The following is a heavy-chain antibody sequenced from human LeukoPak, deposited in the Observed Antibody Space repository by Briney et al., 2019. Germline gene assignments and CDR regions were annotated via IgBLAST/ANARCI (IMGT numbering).Heavy chain of an antibody. Sequence: GGSLRLSCAASDFTFGNYWMSWVRQVPGKGPEWVANIRQDGNEFYYVDSVKGRFTISRDNAKNSLYLQMNSLRVEDTAVYYSARDKVSGATLLDYWGQGTLVTVSS. V-gene: IGHV3-7*01. CDR2: IRQDGNEF. CDR3: ARDKVSGATLLDY. CDR1: DFTFGNYW. D-gene: IGHD1-26*01. J-gene: IGHJ4*02.